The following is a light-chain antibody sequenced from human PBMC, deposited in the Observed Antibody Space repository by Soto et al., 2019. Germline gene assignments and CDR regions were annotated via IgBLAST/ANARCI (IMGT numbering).Light chain of an antibody. CDR1: SSDVGGYNY. CDR2: DVS. Sequence: QSALTQPASVSGSPGQSITISCTGTSSDVGGYNYVSWYQQHPGKAPKLMIYDVSNRPSGVSNRFSGSKSGNTASLTISGRQADDEADYYCSSYTSSSTPVVFGGWTQLTVL. V-gene: IGLV2-14*01. J-gene: IGLJ2*01. CDR3: SSYTSSSTPVV.